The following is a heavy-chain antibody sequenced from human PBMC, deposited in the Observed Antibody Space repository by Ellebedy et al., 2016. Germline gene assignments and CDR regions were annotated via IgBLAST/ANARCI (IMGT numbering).Heavy chain of an antibody. Sequence: GGSLRLXXAASGFTFSSYGMHWVRQAPGKGLEWVAVISYDGSNKYYADSVKGRFTISRDNSKNTLYLQMNSLRAEDTAVYYCARDLGAMGRNWFNPWGQGTLVTVSS. J-gene: IGHJ5*02. V-gene: IGHV3-30*03. CDR3: ARDLGAMGRNWFNP. CDR2: ISYDGSNK. D-gene: IGHD3-16*01. CDR1: GFTFSSYG.